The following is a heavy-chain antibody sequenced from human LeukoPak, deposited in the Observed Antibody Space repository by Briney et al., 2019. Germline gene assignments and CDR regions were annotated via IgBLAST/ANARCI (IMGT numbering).Heavy chain of an antibody. CDR3: ARGEINAYYMDV. CDR2: IIPIFGTA. D-gene: IGHD2-8*01. J-gene: IGHJ6*03. V-gene: IGHV1-69*05. CDR1: GGTFSSYA. Sequence: ASVKVSCKASGGTFSSYAISWVRQAPGQGLEWMGGIIPIFGTANYAQKFQGRVTITTDESTSTAYMELGSLRSEDTAVYYCARGEINAYYMDVWGKGTTVTVSS.